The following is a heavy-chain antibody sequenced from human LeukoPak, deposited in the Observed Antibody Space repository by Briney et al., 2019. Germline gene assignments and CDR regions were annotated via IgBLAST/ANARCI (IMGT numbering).Heavy chain of an antibody. Sequence: GTSLRLSCAAPGFPFSSYGMHWVRQAPGKGLEWVARLVYDARSDYANSVKGRFSISRDDSKNTLFLDMSNLRVEDTALYYCARDLSAAFDFWGQGVLVTVSS. CDR2: LVYDARS. D-gene: IGHD6-25*01. CDR1: GFPFSSYG. CDR3: ARDLSAAFDF. J-gene: IGHJ4*02. V-gene: IGHV3-33*01.